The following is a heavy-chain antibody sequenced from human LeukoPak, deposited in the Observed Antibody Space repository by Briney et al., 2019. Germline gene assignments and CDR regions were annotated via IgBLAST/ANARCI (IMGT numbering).Heavy chain of an antibody. Sequence: ASVKVSCKASGYTFTSYGISWVRQAPGQGLEWMGWISAYNGNTNYAQKLQGRVTMTTDTSTCTAYMELRSLRSDDTAVYYCARDLAYYYDSSGSTYPDWFDPWGQGTLVTVSS. CDR3: ARDLAYYYDSSGSTYPDWFDP. J-gene: IGHJ5*02. CDR1: GYTFTSYG. CDR2: ISAYNGNT. V-gene: IGHV1-18*01. D-gene: IGHD3-22*01.